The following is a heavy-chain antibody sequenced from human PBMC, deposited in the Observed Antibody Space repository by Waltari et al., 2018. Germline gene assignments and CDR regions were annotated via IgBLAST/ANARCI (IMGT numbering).Heavy chain of an antibody. CDR1: GGSISSSNW. Sequence: QVQLQESGPGLVKPSGTLSLTCAVSGGSISSSNWWSWVRQPPGKGLEWIGEIYHSGSTNYTPSLKSGVTISVDKSKNQFSLRLGSVTAADTAVYYCATHHEVGATLYWGQGTLVTVSS. V-gene: IGHV4-4*02. CDR2: IYHSGST. J-gene: IGHJ4*02. CDR3: ATHHEVGATLY. D-gene: IGHD1-26*01.